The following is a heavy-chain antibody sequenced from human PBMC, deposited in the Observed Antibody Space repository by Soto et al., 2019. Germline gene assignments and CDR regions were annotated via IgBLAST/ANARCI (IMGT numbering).Heavy chain of an antibody. Sequence: SETLSLTCAVYGGSFSGYYWSWIRQPPGKGLEWIGEINHSGSTNYNPSLKSRVTISVDTSKNQFSLKLSSVTAADTAVYYCARGFIAAAQRYYYYGMDVWGQGTTVTVSS. CDR2: INHSGST. CDR1: GGSFSGYY. D-gene: IGHD6-13*01. J-gene: IGHJ6*02. CDR3: ARGFIAAAQRYYYYGMDV. V-gene: IGHV4-34*01.